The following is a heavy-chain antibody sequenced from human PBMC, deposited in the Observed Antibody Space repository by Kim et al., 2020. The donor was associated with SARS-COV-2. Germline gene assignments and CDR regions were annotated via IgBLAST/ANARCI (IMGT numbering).Heavy chain of an antibody. Sequence: GGSLRLSCAASGFTVSSNYMSWVRQAPGKGLEWVSVIYSGGSTYYADSVKGRFTISRDNSKNTLYLQMNSLRAEDTAVYYCARESFSYGTYFFDYWGQGTLVTVSS. CDR3: ARESFSYGTYFFDY. CDR1: GFTVSSNY. CDR2: IYSGGST. J-gene: IGHJ4*02. V-gene: IGHV3-53*01. D-gene: IGHD5-18*01.